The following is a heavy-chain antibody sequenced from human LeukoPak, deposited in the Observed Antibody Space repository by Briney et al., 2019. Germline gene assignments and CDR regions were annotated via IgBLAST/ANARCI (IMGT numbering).Heavy chain of an antibody. CDR2: IYYSGST. Sequence: SETLSLTCAVYGGSFSSYYWGWIRQPPGKGLEWIGSIYYSGSTYYNPSLKSRVTISVDTSKNQFSLKLSSVTAADTAVYYCASLVVPGKIYYYYYGVDVWGQGTTVTVSS. CDR1: GGSFSSYY. CDR3: ASLVVPGKIYYYYYGVDV. D-gene: IGHD2-2*01. J-gene: IGHJ6*02. V-gene: IGHV4-39*01.